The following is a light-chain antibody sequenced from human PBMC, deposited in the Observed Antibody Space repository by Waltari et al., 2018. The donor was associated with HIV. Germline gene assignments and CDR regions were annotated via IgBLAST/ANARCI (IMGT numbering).Light chain of an antibody. V-gene: IGKV3-20*01. J-gene: IGKJ5*01. Sequence: EIVLTQSPGTLSLSPGERATLSCRASQSVSANYVNWYQQKPGQAPRLLIFAASSRATGIPDRFSGSGSGTDFTLSISRLESEDFAVYYCQQVNSFPITFGQGTRLEIK. CDR2: AAS. CDR3: QQVNSFPIT. CDR1: QSVSANY.